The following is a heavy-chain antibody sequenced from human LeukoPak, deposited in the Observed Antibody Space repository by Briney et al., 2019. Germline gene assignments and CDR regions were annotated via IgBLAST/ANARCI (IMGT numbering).Heavy chain of an antibody. CDR1: GFTFGDYA. D-gene: IGHD3-3*01. CDR2: IRSKAYGGTT. J-gene: IGHJ4*02. V-gene: IGHV3-49*04. CDR3: TSNVLRFLEWLLYFDY. Sequence: GGSLRLSCTACGFTFGDYAMSWVRGARGEGLEWVGFIRSKAYGGTTEYAASVKGRFTIPRDDSKSIAYLQMNSLKTEDTAVYYCTSNVLRFLEWLLYFDYWGQGTLVTVSS.